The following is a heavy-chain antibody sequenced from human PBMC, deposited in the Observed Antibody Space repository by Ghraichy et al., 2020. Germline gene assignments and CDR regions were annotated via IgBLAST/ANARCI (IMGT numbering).Heavy chain of an antibody. D-gene: IGHD3-22*01. CDR3: VGGDDRGY. CDR2: ISGSGRSM. CDR1: GFSGSNYI. V-gene: IGHV3-21*01. J-gene: IGHJ4*02. Sequence: GESLNTSFGEEGFSGSNYIMKWVRQAPGKGLEWVSSISGSGRSMFYADSVKGRFTISRENAQNSVYLQMNSLRAEDTALYYCVGGDDRGYWGQGTLVTVSS.